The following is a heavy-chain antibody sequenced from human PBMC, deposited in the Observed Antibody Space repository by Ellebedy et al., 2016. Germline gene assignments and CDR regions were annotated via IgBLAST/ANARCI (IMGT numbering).Heavy chain of an antibody. CDR1: GYTFTGYY. CDR3: ARGCGVNILATGFSWLDP. D-gene: IGHD5-12*01. J-gene: IGHJ5*02. CDR2: INPKSGDT. Sequence: ASVKVSCXASGYTFTGYYMHWVRQAPGQGLEWMGWINPKSGDTKYPQKFQGRVTMTRDASINSAYMEVTSLRSDDTAVYYCARGCGVNILATGFSWLDPWGQGTQVTVSS. V-gene: IGHV1-2*02.